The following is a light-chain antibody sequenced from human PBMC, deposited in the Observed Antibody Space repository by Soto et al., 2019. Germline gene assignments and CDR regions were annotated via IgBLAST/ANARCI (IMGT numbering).Light chain of an antibody. Sequence: EIVLTQSPVTLSLSPGEIATLSCRASQSVGSYLAWYQQKPGQAPRLLIYDASNRATGIPARFSGSGSGTDFTPTIDYLEPQDFAVYYCQQRSNWPPITFGQGTRLEIK. V-gene: IGKV3-11*01. CDR3: QQRSNWPPIT. CDR2: DAS. CDR1: QSVGSY. J-gene: IGKJ5*01.